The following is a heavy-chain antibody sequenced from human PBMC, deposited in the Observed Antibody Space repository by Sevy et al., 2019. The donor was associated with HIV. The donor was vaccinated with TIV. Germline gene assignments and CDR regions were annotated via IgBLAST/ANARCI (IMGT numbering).Heavy chain of an antibody. CDR3: AKGYTSDWYYCDS. D-gene: IGHD6-19*01. CDR1: GFTFSSYD. V-gene: IGHV3-23*01. J-gene: IGHJ4*02. CDR2: ITGSVGGT. Sequence: GGSLRLSCAASGFTFSSYDMSWFRQAPGKGLQWVSSITGSVGGTYYADSVRGRFTISRDNSKNTLYLQMNSLRADDTGLYHGAKGYTSDWYYCDSWGQGTLVTVSS.